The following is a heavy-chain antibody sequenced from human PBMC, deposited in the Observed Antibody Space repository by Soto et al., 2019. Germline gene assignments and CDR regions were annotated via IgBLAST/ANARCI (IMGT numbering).Heavy chain of an antibody. Sequence: GGSLRLSCAASELTFSNYAMSLVRQAPGKGLEWVSAISYGGGTTYYADSVKGRFTISRDNSKNTLYLQMNSLRAEDTAVYYYAKISGYCYGSHGDLFAFRGQGSLVTVSS. CDR3: AKISGYCYGSHGDLFAF. D-gene: IGHD3-22*01. CDR2: ISYGGGTT. V-gene: IGHV3-23*01. J-gene: IGHJ4*02. CDR1: ELTFSNYA.